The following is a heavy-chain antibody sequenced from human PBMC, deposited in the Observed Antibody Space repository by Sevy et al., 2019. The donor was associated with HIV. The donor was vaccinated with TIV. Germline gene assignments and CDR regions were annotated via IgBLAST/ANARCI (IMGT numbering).Heavy chain of an antibody. V-gene: IGHV2-5*02. CDR3: VHSRMRGNGMDV. CDR2: IYWDEDK. J-gene: IGHJ6*02. CDR1: GFSLSTAGVG. Sequence: SGPTLVKPTQTLTVTCTFSGFSLSTAGVGVGWIRQRPGKALECLALIYWDEDKRYRTSLRSRLTINKDTSKNQVVLTMTNMDPVDTATYYCVHSRMRGNGMDVWGQWTTVTVSS.